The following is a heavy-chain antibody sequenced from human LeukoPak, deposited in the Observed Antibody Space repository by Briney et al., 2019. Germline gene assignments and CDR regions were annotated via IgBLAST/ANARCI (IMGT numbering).Heavy chain of an antibody. J-gene: IGHJ4*02. CDR2: IYPGDSDT. CDR3: ARRSSIATRLFDY. V-gene: IGHV5-51*01. D-gene: IGHD6-6*01. CDR1: GYSFTSYW. Sequence: GESLKISCKGSGYSFTSYWIGWVRQMPGKGLEWMGIIYPGDSDTTYSPSFQGQVTISADKSIGTAYVQWNSLKASDTAMYYCARRSSIATRLFDYWGQGTLVTVSS.